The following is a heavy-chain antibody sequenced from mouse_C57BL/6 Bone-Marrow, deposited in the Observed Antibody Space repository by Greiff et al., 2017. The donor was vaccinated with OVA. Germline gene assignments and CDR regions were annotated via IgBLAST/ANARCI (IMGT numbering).Heavy chain of an antibody. J-gene: IGHJ2*01. D-gene: IGHD3-2*02. CDR3: ARNSSGPDYFDY. CDR2: IHPNSGST. Sequence: VQLQQPGAELVKPGASVKLSCKASGYTFTSYWMHWVKQRPGQGLEWIGMIHPNSGSTNYNEKFKSKATLTVDKSSSTAYMQLSSLTSEDSAVYYCARNSSGPDYFDYWGQGTTLTVSS. CDR1: GYTFTSYW. V-gene: IGHV1-64*01.